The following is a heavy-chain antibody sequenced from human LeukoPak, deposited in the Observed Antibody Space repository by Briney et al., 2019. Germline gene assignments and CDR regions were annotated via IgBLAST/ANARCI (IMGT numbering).Heavy chain of an antibody. J-gene: IGHJ3*02. CDR1: GYSINNNYY. V-gene: IGHV4-38-2*02. D-gene: IGHD5-18*01. Sequence: PSETLSLTCTVSGYSINNNYYWDWVRQPPGKGLEWIASIYHSGKSYYNPALKSRVTISVDTSKNQFSLKLTSVTAADTAVYYCARETGYSYGPDAFDIWGQGTMVTVSS. CDR2: IYHSGKS. CDR3: ARETGYSYGPDAFDI.